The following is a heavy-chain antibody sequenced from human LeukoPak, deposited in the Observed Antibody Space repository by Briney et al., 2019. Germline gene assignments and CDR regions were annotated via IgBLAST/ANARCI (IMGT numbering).Heavy chain of an antibody. V-gene: IGHV1-2*04. J-gene: IGHJ4*02. Sequence: ASVKVSCKASGYTFTGYYMHWVRQAPGQGLEWMGWINPNSGGTNYAQKFQGWVTMTRDTSISTAYMELSRLRSDDTAVYYCARDHCSGGSCYERAFDYWGQGTLVTVSS. CDR1: GYTFTGYY. CDR3: ARDHCSGGSCYERAFDY. D-gene: IGHD2-15*01. CDR2: INPNSGGT.